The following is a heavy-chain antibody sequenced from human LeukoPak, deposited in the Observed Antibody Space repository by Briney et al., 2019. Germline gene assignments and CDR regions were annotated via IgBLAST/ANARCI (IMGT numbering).Heavy chain of an antibody. J-gene: IGHJ4*02. CDR2: IIPIFDTG. CDR3: ARTYYYDRSGYYFDY. Sequence: SVKVSCKASGYTFTGYYMHWVRQAPGQGLEWMGGIIPIFDTGNYAQKFQGRLMITADESTSTAYMELSSLRSEDTAVYYCARTYYYDRSGYYFDYWGQGTLVTVSS. CDR1: GYTFTGYY. D-gene: IGHD3-22*01. V-gene: IGHV1-69*13.